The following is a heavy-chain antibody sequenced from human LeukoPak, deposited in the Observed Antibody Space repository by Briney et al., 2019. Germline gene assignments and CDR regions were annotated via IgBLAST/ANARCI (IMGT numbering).Heavy chain of an antibody. Sequence: ASVRVSCKASGYTFTSYYMHWVRQAPGQGLEWMGWMNPNSGATNYAQKFQGRVTITRDTSSSTAYMELSRLTSDDAAVYYCARDPTNWIDYWGQGTLVTVSS. J-gene: IGHJ4*02. CDR3: ARDPTNWIDY. CDR2: MNPNSGAT. D-gene: IGHD1-1*01. CDR1: GYTFTSYY. V-gene: IGHV1-2*02.